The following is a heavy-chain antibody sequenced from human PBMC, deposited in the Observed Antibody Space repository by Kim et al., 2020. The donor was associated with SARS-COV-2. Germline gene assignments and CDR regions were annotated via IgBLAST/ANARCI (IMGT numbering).Heavy chain of an antibody. CDR3: ASSALDH. V-gene: IGHV3-7*01. CDR1: GFNFSTYW. Sequence: GGSLRLSCATSGFNFSTYWMSWVRQAPGKGLEWVANIKEDGSGNSYVDSVKGRFTISRDNGKNSLYLQMNSLTAQDTAVYYCASSALDHWGQGTLVTVSS. D-gene: IGHD2-15*01. J-gene: IGHJ4*02. CDR2: IKEDGSGN.